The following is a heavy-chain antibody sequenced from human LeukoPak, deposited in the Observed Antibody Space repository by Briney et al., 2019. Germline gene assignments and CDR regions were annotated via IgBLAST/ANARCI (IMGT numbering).Heavy chain of an antibody. J-gene: IGHJ4*02. CDR1: GYTFTGYY. CDR3: AREGTDYYDSSGCLDY. Sequence: ASVKVSCKASGYTFTGYYMHWVRQAPRQGLEWMGWINPNSGGTNYAQKFQGRVTMTRDTSISTAYMELSRLRSDDTAVYYCAREGTDYYDSSGCLDYWGQGTLVTVSS. CDR2: INPNSGGT. V-gene: IGHV1-2*02. D-gene: IGHD3-22*01.